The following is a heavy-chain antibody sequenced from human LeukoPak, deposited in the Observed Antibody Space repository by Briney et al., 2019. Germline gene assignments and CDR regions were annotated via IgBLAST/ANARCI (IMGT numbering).Heavy chain of an antibody. Sequence: PSVKVSCKVSGYTLTELSMHWVRQAPGKGLEWMGGFDPEDGETIYAQKFQGRVTMTEDTSTDTAYMELSSLRSEDTAVYYCATDLSIAAAGTRWFDPWGQGTLVTVSS. CDR2: FDPEDGET. CDR3: ATDLSIAAAGTRWFDP. V-gene: IGHV1-24*01. CDR1: GYTLTELS. J-gene: IGHJ5*02. D-gene: IGHD6-13*01.